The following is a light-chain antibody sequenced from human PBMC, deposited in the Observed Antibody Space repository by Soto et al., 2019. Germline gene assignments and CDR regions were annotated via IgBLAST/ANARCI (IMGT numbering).Light chain of an antibody. CDR3: MQAIQVPLT. J-gene: IGKJ4*01. CDR2: EVS. V-gene: IGKV2D-29*01. Sequence: DILMTQTPLSLSVTPGQSASITCKSSQSLVNSAGITYLYWYVQKPGQPPQLLMDEVSNRFSGVPDRFSGGGSGTDFTLTISRVEAEDVGVYYCMQAIQVPLTFGGGTKVEI. CDR1: QSLVNSAGITY.